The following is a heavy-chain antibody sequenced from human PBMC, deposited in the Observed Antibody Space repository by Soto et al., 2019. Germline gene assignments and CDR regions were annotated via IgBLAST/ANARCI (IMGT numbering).Heavy chain of an antibody. J-gene: IGHJ4*02. Sequence: PGGSLRLSCAASGFTFSSYGMHWVRQAPGKGLEWVAVISYDVSNKYYADSVKGRFTISRDNSKNTLYLQMNSLRAEDTAVYYCAKDGPRIAVAGYFGYWGQVTLVTVSS. V-gene: IGHV3-30*18. D-gene: IGHD6-19*01. CDR1: GFTFSSYG. CDR3: AKDGPRIAVAGYFGY. CDR2: ISYDVSNK.